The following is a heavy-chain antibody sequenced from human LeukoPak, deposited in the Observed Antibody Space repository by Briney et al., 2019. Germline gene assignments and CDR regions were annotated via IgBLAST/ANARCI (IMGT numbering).Heavy chain of an antibody. CDR1: GFTFSTYG. V-gene: IGHV3-33*01. Sequence: GGSLRLSCEASGFTFSTYGMHWVRQAPGKGPEWVAVIWYDGGNKNYADSVKGRFTISRDNSKNTLYLQMNSLRAEDTAVYYCATEGVYPFDYWGQGTLVTVSS. CDR3: ATEGVYPFDY. J-gene: IGHJ4*02. CDR2: IWYDGGNK. D-gene: IGHD6-13*01.